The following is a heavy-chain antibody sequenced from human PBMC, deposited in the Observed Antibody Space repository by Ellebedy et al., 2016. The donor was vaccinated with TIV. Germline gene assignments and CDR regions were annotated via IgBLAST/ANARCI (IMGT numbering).Heavy chain of an antibody. CDR3: ARSRRTSGTTFDH. CDR1: GYSSDSW. J-gene: IGHJ4*02. Sequence: GESLKISCQASGYSSDSWIGWVRQMPGKGLDLMGIIYLGDSRTRYSPSFRGQVTFSADRSSGTIYLRLHSLAASDTAMYFCARSRRTSGTTFDHWGQGTRVTVSS. V-gene: IGHV5-51*01. D-gene: IGHD1-26*01. CDR2: IYLGDSRT.